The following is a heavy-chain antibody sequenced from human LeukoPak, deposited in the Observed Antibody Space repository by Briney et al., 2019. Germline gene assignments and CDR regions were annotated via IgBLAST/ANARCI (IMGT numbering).Heavy chain of an antibody. CDR3: TREGRGSDAFDY. D-gene: IGHD3-16*01. V-gene: IGHV3-49*04. Sequence: GGSLRLSCTASGFTFGDYAMSWVRQAPGKGLEWVGFIRSKAYRGKTEYAASVKGRFTISRDDSKSIAYLQMNSLKTEDTAVYYCTREGRGSDAFDYWGQGTLVTVSS. CDR2: IRSKAYRGKT. CDR1: GFTFGDYA. J-gene: IGHJ4*02.